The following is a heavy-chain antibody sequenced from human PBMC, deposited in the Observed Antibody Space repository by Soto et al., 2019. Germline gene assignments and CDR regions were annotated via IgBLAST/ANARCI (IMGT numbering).Heavy chain of an antibody. J-gene: IGHJ6*03. Sequence: GGSLRLSCAASGFTFSSYGMHWVRQAPGKGLEWVAVIWYDGSNKYYADSVKGRFTISREHSKNTLYLQMNSPRAEDTAVYYCARDPWERFGDTGYYYYMDVWGKGTTVTVSS. V-gene: IGHV3-33*01. CDR1: GFTFSSYG. D-gene: IGHD3-10*01. CDR2: IWYDGSNK. CDR3: ARDPWERFGDTGYYYYMDV.